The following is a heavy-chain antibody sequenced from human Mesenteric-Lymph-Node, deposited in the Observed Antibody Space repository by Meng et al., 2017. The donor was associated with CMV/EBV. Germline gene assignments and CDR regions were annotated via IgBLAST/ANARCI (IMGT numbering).Heavy chain of an antibody. CDR2: ISSSGSTI. CDR1: GFTFSSYE. V-gene: IGHV3-48*03. Sequence: GGSLRLSCAASGFTFSSYEMNWVRQAPGKGLEWVSYISSSGSTIYYADSVKGRFTISRDNAKNTLYLQMNSLRAEDTAVYYCAKLVSYYYYYGMDVWGQGTTVTVSS. CDR3: AKLVSYYYYYGMDV. J-gene: IGHJ6*02.